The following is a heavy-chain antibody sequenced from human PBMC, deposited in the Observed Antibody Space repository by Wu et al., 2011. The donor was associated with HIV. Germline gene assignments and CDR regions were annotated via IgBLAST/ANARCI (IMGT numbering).Heavy chain of an antibody. CDR1: GYTFTGYY. CDR2: INPNSGGT. D-gene: IGHD3-3*01. CDR3: ARAATYYDFWSGYPYVYYYYYYMDV. V-gene: IGHV1-2*02. J-gene: IGHJ6*03. Sequence: QVQLVQSGAEVKKPGASVKVSCKASGYTFTGYYMHWVRQAPGQGLEWMGWINPNSGGTNYAQKFQGRVTMTRDTSISTAYMELSRLRSDDTAVYYCARAATYYDFWSGYPYVYYYYYYMDVWGKGTTVTVSS.